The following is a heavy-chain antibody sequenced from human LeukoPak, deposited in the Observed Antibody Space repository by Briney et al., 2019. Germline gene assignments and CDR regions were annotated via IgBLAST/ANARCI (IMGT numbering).Heavy chain of an antibody. Sequence: SVKVSCKTSGYSFTNYAIHWVRQAPGQGLEWMGGIIPIFGTANYAQKFQGRVTITTDESTSTAYMELSSLRSEDTAVYYCARGGENWFDPWGQGTLVTVSS. CDR3: ARGGENWFDP. V-gene: IGHV1-69*05. CDR2: IIPIFGTA. CDR1: GYSFTNYA. J-gene: IGHJ5*02.